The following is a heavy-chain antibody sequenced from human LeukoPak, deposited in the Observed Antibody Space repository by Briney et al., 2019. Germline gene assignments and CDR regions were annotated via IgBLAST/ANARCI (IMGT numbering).Heavy chain of an antibody. V-gene: IGHV3-30*04. D-gene: IGHD2-15*01. CDR2: ISYDGSNK. CDR3: ARASGGSCYSNFDY. CDR1: GFTFSSYA. J-gene: IGHJ4*02. Sequence: PGGSLRLSCAASGFTFSSYAMHWVRQAPGKGLEWVAVISYDGSNKYYADSVKGRFTISRDNSKNTLYLQMNSLRAEDTAVYYCARASGGSCYSNFDYWSQGTLVTVSS.